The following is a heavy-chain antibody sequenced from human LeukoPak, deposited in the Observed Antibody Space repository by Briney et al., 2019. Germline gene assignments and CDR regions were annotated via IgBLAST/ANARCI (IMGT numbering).Heavy chain of an antibody. CDR1: GFTFSSYS. D-gene: IGHD6-19*01. CDR2: IYNDGST. V-gene: IGHV4-38-2*01. J-gene: IGHJ4*02. CDR3: ARGLGASGWYSLDS. Sequence: GSLRLSCAASGFTFSSYSMHWVRQAPGKGLEWIGSIYNDGSTHHNPSLWSRVSISVDTSKNDFSLKLTSVTAADTAVYYCARGLGASGWYSLDSWGQGTLVTVSA.